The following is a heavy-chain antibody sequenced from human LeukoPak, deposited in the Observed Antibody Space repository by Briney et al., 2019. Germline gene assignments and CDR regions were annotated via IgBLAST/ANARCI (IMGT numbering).Heavy chain of an antibody. D-gene: IGHD3-9*01. CDR2: IYHSGST. CDR1: GGSISSGGYS. J-gene: IGHJ4*02. V-gene: IGHV4-30-2*01. Sequence: SQTLSLTCAVSGGSISSGGYSWSWIRQPPGKGLEWIGYIYHSGSTYYNPSLKSRVTISVDRSKNQFSLKLSSVTAADTAAYYCARLRYFDWAIDYWGQGTLVTVSS. CDR3: ARLRYFDWAIDY.